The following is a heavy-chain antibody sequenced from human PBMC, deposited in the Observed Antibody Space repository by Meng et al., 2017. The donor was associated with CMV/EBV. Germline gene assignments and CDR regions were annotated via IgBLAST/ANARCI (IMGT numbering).Heavy chain of an antibody. CDR1: GFTVSSNY. Sequence: GESLKISCAASGFTVSSNYMSWVRQAPGKGLEWVSVIYSGGSTYYADSVKGRFTISRDNSKNTLYLQMNGLRAEDTAVYYCARARKYYYDTPGDFDYWGQGTLVTVSS. V-gene: IGHV3-66*02. CDR3: ARARKYYYDTPGDFDY. CDR2: IYSGGST. J-gene: IGHJ4*02. D-gene: IGHD3-22*01.